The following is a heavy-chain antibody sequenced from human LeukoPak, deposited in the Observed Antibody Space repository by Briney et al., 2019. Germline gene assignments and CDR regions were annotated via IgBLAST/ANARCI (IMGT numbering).Heavy chain of an antibody. V-gene: IGHV3-23*01. CDR1: GFSVSNYA. D-gene: IGHD2-15*01. Sequence: PGGSLRLSCAAPGFSVSNYALSWVRQAPGKGLEWVSSFTAGGSGTYNTDSVEGRFTISRDISKNTLYMQMNSLRAEDTAVYYCARGGGLQRRYFEYWGQGTLLTVSS. J-gene: IGHJ4*02. CDR2: FTAGGSGT. CDR3: ARGGGLQRRYFEY.